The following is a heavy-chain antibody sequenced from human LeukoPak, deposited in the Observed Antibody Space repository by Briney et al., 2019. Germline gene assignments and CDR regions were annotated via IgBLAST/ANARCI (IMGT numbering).Heavy chain of an antibody. J-gene: IGHJ2*01. D-gene: IGHD3-22*01. Sequence: PSETLSLTCTVSGGSISSYYWSWIRQPPGKGLEWTGYIYYSGSTNYNPSLKSRVTISVDTSKNQFSLKLSSVTAADTAVYYCARDPDYYDSSGSSGYFDLWGRGTLVTVSS. CDR1: GGSISSYY. CDR2: IYYSGST. CDR3: ARDPDYYDSSGSSGYFDL. V-gene: IGHV4-59*01.